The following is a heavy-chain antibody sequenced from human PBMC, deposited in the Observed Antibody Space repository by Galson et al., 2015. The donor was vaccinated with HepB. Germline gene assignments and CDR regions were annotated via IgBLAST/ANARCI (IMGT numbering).Heavy chain of an antibody. Sequence: SVKVSCKASGYTFTGYYMHWVRQAPGQGLEWMGRIDPSSGGTIYAQKFQGRVTMTRDTSISTAYMELSRLRSDDTAVYYCASSKSSGFFGYWCQGTLVTVSS. CDR1: GYTFTGYY. CDR2: IDPSSGGT. D-gene: IGHD6-19*01. CDR3: ASSKSSGFFGY. J-gene: IGHJ4*02. V-gene: IGHV1-2*06.